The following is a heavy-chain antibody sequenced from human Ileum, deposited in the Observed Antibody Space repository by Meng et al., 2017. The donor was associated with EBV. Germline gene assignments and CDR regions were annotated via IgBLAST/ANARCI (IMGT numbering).Heavy chain of an antibody. Sequence: GGSDGGCVARGVCLRLSCAASGFIVRKVWMNWDLQTPGKGLEWVGRIRSKSAGGTTDDAAPVKGRFTISRDDSEDSLYRQMNSLKTEDTAVYYCTTWGGNWGQGTLVTVSS. CDR2: IRSKSAGGTT. CDR3: TTWGGN. V-gene: IGHV3-15*01. J-gene: IGHJ1*01. CDR1: GFIVRKVW. D-gene: IGHD3-16*01.